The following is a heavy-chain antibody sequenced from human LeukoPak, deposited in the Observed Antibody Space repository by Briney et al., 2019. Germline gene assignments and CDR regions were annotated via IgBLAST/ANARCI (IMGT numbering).Heavy chain of an antibody. CDR1: GGSFSGYY. Sequence: SETLSLTCAVYGGSFSGYYWSWIREPPGKGLEWIGEINHSGSTNYNLSLKSRVTISVDTSKNQFSLKLSSVTAADTAVYYCASRRIMITFGGVTAAYFDPWGQGTLVTVSS. CDR3: ASRRIMITFGGVTAAYFDP. V-gene: IGHV4-34*01. CDR2: INHSGST. J-gene: IGHJ5*02. D-gene: IGHD3-16*01.